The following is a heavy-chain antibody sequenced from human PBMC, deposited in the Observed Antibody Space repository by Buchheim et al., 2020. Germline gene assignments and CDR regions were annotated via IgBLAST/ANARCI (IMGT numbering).Heavy chain of an antibody. CDR2: IYTSGGT. CDR3: ARAGSTSWFDP. CDR1: GGSISSGSYY. J-gene: IGHJ5*02. D-gene: IGHD2-2*01. Sequence: QVQLQESGPGLVKPSQTLSLTCTVSGGSISSGSYYWSWIRQPAGKGLEWIGRIYTSGGTNYNPSLKSRVTISVDTSKNQFSLKLSSVTAADTAVYYCARAGSTSWFDPWGQGTL. V-gene: IGHV4-61*02.